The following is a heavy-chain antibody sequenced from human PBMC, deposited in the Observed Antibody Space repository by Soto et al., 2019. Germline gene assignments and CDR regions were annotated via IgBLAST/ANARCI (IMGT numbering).Heavy chain of an antibody. D-gene: IGHD1-26*01. Sequence: QVQLQESGPGLVKPSDTLSLTCAVSGYSISSSNWWGWIRQPPGKGLEWIGYIYYSGTTYYNPSLNSRGTISGDTAKNQYALKLTSVTAVDTAVYYCARREIQGPIDYWGQGTLVTVSS. V-gene: IGHV4-28*01. CDR1: GYSISSSNW. CDR2: IYYSGTT. J-gene: IGHJ4*02. CDR3: ARREIQGPIDY.